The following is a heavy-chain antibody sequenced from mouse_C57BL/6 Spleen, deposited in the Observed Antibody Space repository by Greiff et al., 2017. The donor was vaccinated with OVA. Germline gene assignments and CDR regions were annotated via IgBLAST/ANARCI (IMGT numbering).Heavy chain of an antibody. CDR3: ARDPTVSWDY. CDR2: IYPGDGDT. D-gene: IGHD1-1*01. V-gene: IGHV1-82*01. Sequence: QVQLQQSGPELVKPGASVKISCKASGYAFSSSWMNWVKQRPGKGLEWIGRIYPGDGDTNYNGKFKGKATLTADKSSSTAYMQLSSLTSEDSAVYFCARDPTVSWDYWGQGTTLTVSS. J-gene: IGHJ2*01. CDR1: GYAFSSSW.